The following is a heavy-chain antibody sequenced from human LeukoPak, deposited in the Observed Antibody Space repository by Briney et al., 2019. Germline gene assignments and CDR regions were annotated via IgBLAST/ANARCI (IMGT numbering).Heavy chain of an antibody. Sequence: GGSLRLSSAASGFTFSSYEMNWVRQAPGKGLEWVSYISSSGSTIYYADSVKGRFTISRDNANNSLYLQMNSLRAEDTAVYYCARGRVLRIDYWGQGTLVTVSS. CDR1: GFTFSSYE. CDR3: ARGRVLRIDY. J-gene: IGHJ4*02. D-gene: IGHD3-10*01. CDR2: ISSSGSTI. V-gene: IGHV3-48*03.